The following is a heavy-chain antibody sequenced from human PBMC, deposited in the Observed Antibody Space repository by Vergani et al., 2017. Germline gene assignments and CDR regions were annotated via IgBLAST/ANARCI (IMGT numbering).Heavy chain of an antibody. CDR1: GGSISSSSYY. Sequence: QLQLQESGPGLVKPSETLSLTCTVSGGSISSSSYYWGWIRQPPGKGLEWIGSIYYSGSTYYNPSLKSRVTISVDTSKNQFSLKLSSVTAADTAVYYCARHLIGVTDPGWFDPWGQGTLVTVSS. CDR3: ARHLIGVTDPGWFDP. V-gene: IGHV4-39*01. D-gene: IGHD2/OR15-2a*01. J-gene: IGHJ5*02. CDR2: IYYSGST.